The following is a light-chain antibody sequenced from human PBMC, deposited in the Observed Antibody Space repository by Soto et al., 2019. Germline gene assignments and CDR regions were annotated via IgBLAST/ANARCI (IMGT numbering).Light chain of an antibody. CDR1: RSSIGSNT. CDR2: SNN. V-gene: IGLV1-44*01. CDR3: AAWDASLGGFYV. J-gene: IGLJ1*01. Sequence: QSVLTQPPSASGTPGQRVTISCSGSRSSIGSNTVNWYQHLPGTAPKLLIYSNNHRPSGVPDRFSASKTGASASLAISGLQSEDEGDYYCAAWDASLGGFYVFGTGTKLPS.